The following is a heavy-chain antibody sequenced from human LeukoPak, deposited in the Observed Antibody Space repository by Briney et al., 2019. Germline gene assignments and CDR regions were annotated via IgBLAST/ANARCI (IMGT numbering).Heavy chain of an antibody. CDR1: GFTFSSYW. V-gene: IGHV3-7*01. D-gene: IGHD3-22*01. CDR3: ARVMYYYDSSVLDY. CDR2: IKQDGSEK. Sequence: GGSLRLSCAASGFTFSSYWMSWVRQAPGKGLEWVANIKQDGSEKYYVDSVKGRFTISRDNAKNSLYLQMNSLRAEDTAVYYCARVMYYYDSSVLDYWGQGTLVTVSS. J-gene: IGHJ4*02.